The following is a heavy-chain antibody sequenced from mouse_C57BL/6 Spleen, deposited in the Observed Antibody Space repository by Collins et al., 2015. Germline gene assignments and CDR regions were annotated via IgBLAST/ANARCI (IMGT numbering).Heavy chain of an antibody. J-gene: IGHJ3*01. CDR1: GFTFSSYA. V-gene: IGHV5-9-4*01. CDR2: ISSGGSYT. CDR3: ARNAY. Sequence: EVQLVESGGGLVKPGGSLKLSCAASGFTFSSYAMSWVRQSPEKRLEWVAEISSGGSYTYYPDTVTGRFTISRDNAKSTLYLEMSSLRSEDTAMYYCARNAYWGQGTLVTVSA.